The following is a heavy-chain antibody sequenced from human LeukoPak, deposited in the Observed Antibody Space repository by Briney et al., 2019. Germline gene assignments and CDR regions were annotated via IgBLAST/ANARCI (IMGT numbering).Heavy chain of an antibody. V-gene: IGHV3-23*01. D-gene: IGHD3-9*01. CDR1: GFTISSYA. CDR3: AKYEPYYDILTGYSQYYFDY. Sequence: QPAGTLRLSCAASGFTISSYAMSWVRQAPGKGLEWVSATNGSGGSTYYADSVKGRFTTSRDNNKNTLYLQMNRLRGEDTAVYYCAKYEPYYDILTGYSQYYFDYWGQGTLVTVSS. J-gene: IGHJ4*02. CDR2: TNGSGGST.